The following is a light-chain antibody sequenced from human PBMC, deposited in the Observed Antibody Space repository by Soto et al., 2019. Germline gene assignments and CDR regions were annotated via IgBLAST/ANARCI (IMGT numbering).Light chain of an antibody. Sequence: IVITQPPLSLAVTPVEPASISCRSSQILLHSNGYNYLDWYLQKPGQSPQLLIYLGSNRASGVPDRFSGSGSGTDSTLTISSLQPEDFATYYCQQSYSTTWTFGQGTKVDIK. CDR3: QQSYSTTWT. CDR2: LGS. J-gene: IGKJ1*01. CDR1: QILLHSNGYNY. V-gene: IGKV2-28*01.